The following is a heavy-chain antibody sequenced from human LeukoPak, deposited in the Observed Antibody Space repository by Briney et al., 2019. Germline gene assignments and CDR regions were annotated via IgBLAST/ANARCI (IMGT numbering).Heavy chain of an antibody. V-gene: IGHV3-7*01. CDR2: IKQDGSEK. CDR3: ARSPWGYDSSGFDP. J-gene: IGHJ5*02. D-gene: IGHD3-22*01. Sequence: GGSLRLSCAASGFTFSSYEMNWVRQAPGKGLEWVANIKQDGSEKYYVDSVKGRFTISRDNAKNSLYLQMNSLRAEDTAVYYCARSPWGYDSSGFDPWGQGTLVTVSS. CDR1: GFTFSSYE.